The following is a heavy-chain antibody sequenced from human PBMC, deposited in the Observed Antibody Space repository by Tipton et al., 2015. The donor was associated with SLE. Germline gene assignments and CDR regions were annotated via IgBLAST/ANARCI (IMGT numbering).Heavy chain of an antibody. CDR3: ATQVDLVTIIADGFDI. D-gene: IGHD5-24*01. J-gene: IGHJ3*02. V-gene: IGHV7-4-1*02. CDR1: GYTFTRYP. CDR2: INTNTGSP. Sequence: QVQLVQSGSELKKPGASVKVSCKASGYTFTRYPINWVRQAPGQGLEWMGWINTNTGSPTYAQGFTGRFVFSLDTSVRTTYLQISSLKAEDSAVYYCATQVDLVTIIADGFDIWGRGTMVTVSS.